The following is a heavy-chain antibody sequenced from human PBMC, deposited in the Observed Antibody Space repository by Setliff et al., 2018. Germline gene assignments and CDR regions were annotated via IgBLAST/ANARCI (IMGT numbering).Heavy chain of an antibody. V-gene: IGHV1-18*01. CDR1: GYTFTSYG. CDR2: ISAYNGNT. CDR3: ARRNFYYDSSGFALYYYYMDV. J-gene: IGHJ6*03. Sequence: ASVKVSCKASGYTFTSYGISWVRQAPGQGLEWMGWISAYNGNTNYAQKLQDRVTMTTDTSTSTAYRELRSLRSDDTAVYYCARRNFYYDSSGFALYYYYMDVWGKGTTVTVSS. D-gene: IGHD3-22*01.